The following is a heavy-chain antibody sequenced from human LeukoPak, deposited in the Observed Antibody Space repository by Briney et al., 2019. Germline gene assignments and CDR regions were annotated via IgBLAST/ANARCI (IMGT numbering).Heavy chain of an antibody. CDR2: INPNSGGT. CDR3: ARDHAVTTGGNGMDV. J-gene: IGHJ6*02. V-gene: IGHV1-2*04. Sequence: ASVKVSCKASGYTFTGYYMHWVRQAPGQGLEWMGWINPNSGGTNYAQKFQGWVTMTRDTSISTAYMELSRLRSDDTAVYYCARDHAVTTGGNGMDVWGQGTTVTVSS. D-gene: IGHD4-17*01. CDR1: GYTFTGYY.